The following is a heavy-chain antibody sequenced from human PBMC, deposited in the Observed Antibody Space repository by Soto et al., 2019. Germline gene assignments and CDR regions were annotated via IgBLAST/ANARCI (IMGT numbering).Heavy chain of an antibody. CDR2: IDPSDSQT. CDR3: ARQLYFSVTRPNFQYTFVS. Sequence: EESLKIACKGSGYSFAGYWITWVRQKPGKGLEWMGRIDPSDSQTYYSPSFRGHVTISVTKSITTVFLQWSSLRASDTAMYYCARQLYFSVTRPNFQYTFVSWAQGFPVTFSS. J-gene: IGHJ5*02. CDR1: GYSFAGYW. V-gene: IGHV5-10-1*01. D-gene: IGHD5-18*01.